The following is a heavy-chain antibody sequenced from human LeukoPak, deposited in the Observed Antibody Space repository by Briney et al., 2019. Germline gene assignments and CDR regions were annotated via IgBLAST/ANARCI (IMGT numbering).Heavy chain of an antibody. D-gene: IGHD3-22*01. CDR2: ISSSSSYI. V-gene: IGHV3-21*01. J-gene: IGHJ6*02. CDR3: ARDQKGYYDSSGYSPSHYGMDV. Sequence: GGSLRLSCAASGFTFSSYSMNWVRQAPGKGLEWVSSISSSSSYIYYADSVKGRFTISRDNAKNSLYLQMNSLRAEDTAVYYCARDQKGYYDSSGYSPSHYGMDVWGQGTTVTVS. CDR1: GFTFSSYS.